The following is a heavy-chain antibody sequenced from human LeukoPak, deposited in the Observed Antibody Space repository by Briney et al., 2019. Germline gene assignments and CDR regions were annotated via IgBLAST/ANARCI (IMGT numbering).Heavy chain of an antibody. CDR3: ARDCSSTSCYDGDDY. J-gene: IGHJ4*02. D-gene: IGHD2-2*01. Sequence: PSETLSLTCTVSGGSISSGGYYWSWIRQHPGKGLEWVGYIYYSGSTYYNPSLKSRVTIAVDTSKNQFSLKLSSVTAADTAVYYCARDCSSTSCYDGDDYWGQGTLVTVSS. V-gene: IGHV4-31*03. CDR2: IYYSGST. CDR1: GGSISSGGYY.